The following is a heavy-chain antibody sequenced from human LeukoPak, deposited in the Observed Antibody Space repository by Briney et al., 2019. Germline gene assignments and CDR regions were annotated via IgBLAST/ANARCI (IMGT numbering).Heavy chain of an antibody. Sequence: ASVRVSCKVSGATLSKISIDWVRQAHGKELEWMGSVGHEDGTTIHAQKFQGRFNMTVDTATDTAYMEMSSLMSEDTAIYYCATGAIVFDYWGQGTLVTVSS. CDR2: VGHEDGTT. D-gene: IGHD3-22*01. J-gene: IGHJ4*02. V-gene: IGHV1-24*01. CDR1: GATLSKIS. CDR3: ATGAIVFDY.